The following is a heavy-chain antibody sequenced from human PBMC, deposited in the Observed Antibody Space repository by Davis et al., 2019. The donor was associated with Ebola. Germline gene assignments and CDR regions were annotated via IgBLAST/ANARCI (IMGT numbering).Heavy chain of an antibody. J-gene: IGHJ4*02. CDR3: AKALNQWVDYYFDY. CDR1: GFSFSNYG. D-gene: IGHD6-19*01. V-gene: IGHV3-30*02. Sequence: GGSLRPSCAASGFSFSNYGMHWVRQAPGKGLEWVAFIRYDGSDKYYADSVKGRFTISRDNSKNTLYLQMNSLRAGDTAVYYCAKALNQWVDYYFDYWGQGTLVTVSS. CDR2: IRYDGSDK.